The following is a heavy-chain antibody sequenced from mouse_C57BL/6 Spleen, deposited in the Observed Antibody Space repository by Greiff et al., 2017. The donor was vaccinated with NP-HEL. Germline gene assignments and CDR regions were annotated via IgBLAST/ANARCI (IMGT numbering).Heavy chain of an antibody. D-gene: IGHD1-1*01. V-gene: IGHV1-72*01. Sequence: QVQLQQPGAELVKPGASVKLSCKASGYTFTSYWMHWVKQRPGRGLEWIGRIDPNSGGTKYNEKFKSKATLTVAKPSSTDYMQISSLTSEDSAVYYCGSHYYGSSYWYFDVWGTGTTVTVSS. CDR2: IDPNSGGT. CDR1: GYTFTSYW. CDR3: GSHYYGSSYWYFDV. J-gene: IGHJ1*03.